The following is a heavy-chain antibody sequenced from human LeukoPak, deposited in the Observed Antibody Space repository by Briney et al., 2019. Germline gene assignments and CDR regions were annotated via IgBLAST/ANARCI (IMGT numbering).Heavy chain of an antibody. CDR3: VKDESGSYEPGYFQH. D-gene: IGHD1-26*01. CDR2: TSSSDDGK. CDR1: GFSLSSYA. Sequence: GGSLRLSCTVSGFSLSSYAMSWVRRAPGKGLEWVSATSSSDDGKYYADPVKGRFTISRDNFKNTLYVQMNSLRAEDTAVYYCVKDESGSYEPGYFQHWGQGTLVTVSS. V-gene: IGHV3-23*01. J-gene: IGHJ1*01.